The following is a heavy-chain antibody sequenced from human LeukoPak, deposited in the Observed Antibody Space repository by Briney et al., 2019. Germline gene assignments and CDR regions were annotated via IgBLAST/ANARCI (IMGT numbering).Heavy chain of an antibody. CDR3: AKGGHFSHFDV. Sequence: GGSLRLSCAASGFTLSNYGIHWVRQAPGKGLEWVTFIRYDGSIKYYADSVKGRFTISRDNSKNTHYLQMNTLRAEDTAFYYCAKGGHFSHFDVWGRGTLVTVSS. J-gene: IGHJ2*01. CDR2: IRYDGSIK. V-gene: IGHV3-30*02. CDR1: GFTLSNYG.